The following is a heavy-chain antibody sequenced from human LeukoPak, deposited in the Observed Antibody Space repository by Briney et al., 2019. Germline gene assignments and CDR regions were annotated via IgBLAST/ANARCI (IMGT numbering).Heavy chain of an antibody. CDR2: IYYDGSNK. J-gene: IGHJ4*02. V-gene: IGHV3-33*01. CDR1: GFTFSDYG. Sequence: QVQLVESGGGVVQPGRSLRLSCAASGFTFSDYGMHWVRQAPGKELEWVSLIYYDGSNKYYADSVKGRFTISRDNSRNTLYLQMNSLRVEDTAVYYCARDRATRYFDYWGQGTLVTVSS. CDR3: ARDRATRYFDY. D-gene: IGHD2-15*01.